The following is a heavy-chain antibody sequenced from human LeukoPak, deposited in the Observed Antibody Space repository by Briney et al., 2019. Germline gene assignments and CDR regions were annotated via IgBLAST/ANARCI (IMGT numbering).Heavy chain of an antibody. CDR2: INHSGIT. Sequence: KPSETLSLTCAVYGGSFRYYYWSWIRRPPGKGLEWIGEINHSGITNYNPSLKSRVTISADTSKNQFSLKLTSVTAADTAVYYCANPARDFADSGAITWWGQGTLVTVSS. V-gene: IGHV4-34*01. CDR1: GGSFRYYY. D-gene: IGHD4-17*01. CDR3: ANPARDFADSGAITW. J-gene: IGHJ4*02.